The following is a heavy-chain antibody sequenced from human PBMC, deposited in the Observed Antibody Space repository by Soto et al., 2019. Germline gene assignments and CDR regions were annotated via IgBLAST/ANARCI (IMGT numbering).Heavy chain of an antibody. CDR2: INAGNGNT. D-gene: IGHD3-9*01. Sequence: ASVKVSCKASGYTFTSYAMHWVRQAPGQRLEWMGWINAGNGNTKYSQKFQGRVTITRNTSASTAYMELSSLRSEDTAVYYCARDYDILTGSAFYGMDVWGQGSTVTVSS. CDR1: GYTFTSYA. J-gene: IGHJ6*02. CDR3: ARDYDILTGSAFYGMDV. V-gene: IGHV1-3*01.